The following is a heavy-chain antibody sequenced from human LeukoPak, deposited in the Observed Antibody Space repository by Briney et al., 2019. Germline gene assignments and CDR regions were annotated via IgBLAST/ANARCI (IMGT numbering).Heavy chain of an antibody. CDR3: ARGRTPYCGGDCYSYYYYMDV. D-gene: IGHD2-21*01. Sequence: GGSLRLSCAASGFTFSSYWMSWVRQAPGKGLEWVANIKQDGSEKYYVDSVKGRSTISRDNAKNSLYLQMNSLRAEDTAVYYCARGRTPYCGGDCYSYYYYMDVWGKGTTVTVSS. J-gene: IGHJ6*03. CDR2: IKQDGSEK. V-gene: IGHV3-7*01. CDR1: GFTFSSYW.